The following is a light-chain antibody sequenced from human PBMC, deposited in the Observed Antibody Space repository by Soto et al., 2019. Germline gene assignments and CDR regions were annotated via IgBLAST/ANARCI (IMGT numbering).Light chain of an antibody. Sequence: IVVTQSPATLSLSPGERATLSCRASQSVSTYLAWYQQQPGQAPRLLIYGASIRATGVPDRFSGSGSGTDFTLSISSLEPEDFAVYYCQQRSDWRYTFGQGTKLEI. CDR1: QSVSTY. CDR2: GAS. CDR3: QQRSDWRYT. J-gene: IGKJ2*01. V-gene: IGKV3-11*01.